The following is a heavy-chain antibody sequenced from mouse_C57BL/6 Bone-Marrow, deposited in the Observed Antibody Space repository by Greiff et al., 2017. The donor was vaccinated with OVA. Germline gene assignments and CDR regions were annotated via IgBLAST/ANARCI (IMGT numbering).Heavy chain of an antibody. CDR2: IYPGNSDT. CDR3: TNGYDLNYFDY. D-gene: IGHD2-2*01. CDR1: GYTFTSYW. J-gene: IGHJ2*01. Sequence: EVQLQQSGTVLARPGASVKMSCKTSGYTFTSYWMRWVKQRPGQGLEWIGAIYPGNSDTSYNQKFKGKAKLTAVTSASTAYMELSSLTNEDSAVYYCTNGYDLNYFDYWGQGTTLTVSS. V-gene: IGHV1-5*01.